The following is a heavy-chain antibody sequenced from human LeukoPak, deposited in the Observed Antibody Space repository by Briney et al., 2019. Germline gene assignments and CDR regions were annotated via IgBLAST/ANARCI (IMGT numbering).Heavy chain of an antibody. J-gene: IGHJ4*02. Sequence: GASVKVSCKASGYTFTSYGISWVRQAPGQGLEWMGWISAYNGNTNYAQKLQGRATMTTDTSTSTAYMELRSLRSDDTAVYYCARDPEYRIAVAGKRGRYFDYWGQGTLVTVSS. CDR1: GYTFTSYG. D-gene: IGHD6-19*01. V-gene: IGHV1-18*01. CDR3: ARDPEYRIAVAGKRGRYFDY. CDR2: ISAYNGNT.